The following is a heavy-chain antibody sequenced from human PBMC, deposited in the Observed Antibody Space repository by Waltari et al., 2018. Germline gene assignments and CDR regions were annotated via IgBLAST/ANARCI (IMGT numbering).Heavy chain of an antibody. Sequence: EVQLVESGGGLVQPGGSLRLSCAASGFTFRNSWMDWVRQAPGKGLEWVANISPDGSESYLVDSVRGRVTVSRDNAKNSLYLQMNSLRAEDTAVYYCSWTLDYWGQGALVTVSS. CDR2: ISPDGSES. J-gene: IGHJ4*02. V-gene: IGHV3-7*01. CDR1: GFTFRNSW. CDR3: SWTLDY.